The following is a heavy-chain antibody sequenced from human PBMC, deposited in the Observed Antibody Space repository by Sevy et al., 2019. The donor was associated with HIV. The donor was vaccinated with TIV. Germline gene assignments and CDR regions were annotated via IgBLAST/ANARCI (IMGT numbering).Heavy chain of an antibody. CDR2: VDQGGSQK. Sequence: GGSLRLSCAASGFSFSVYFMGWVRQAPGKGLEWVANVDQGGSQKYYVGSVKGRFTISRDNAKNSVYLQMNRLRLDDTSVYYCARELWPGDYWGQGTLVTVSS. V-gene: IGHV3-7*01. CDR1: GFSFSVYF. D-gene: IGHD2-21*01. CDR3: ARELWPGDY. J-gene: IGHJ4*02.